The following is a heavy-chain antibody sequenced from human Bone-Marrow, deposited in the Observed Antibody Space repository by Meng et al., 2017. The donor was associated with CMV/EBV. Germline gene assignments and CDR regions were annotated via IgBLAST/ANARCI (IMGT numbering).Heavy chain of an antibody. Sequence: ASVKVSCKASGYTFTAHYFHWVRQAPGQGLEWMGSIHPHRGYTNYAQQFQGRVTLTRDTSINTGYIELTRLTSDDTAVYYCARDNNWGTENCGQGTLVTVSS. J-gene: IGHJ4*02. V-gene: IGHV1-2*02. CDR1: GYTFTAHY. CDR2: IHPHRGYT. D-gene: IGHD7-27*01. CDR3: ARDNNWGTEN.